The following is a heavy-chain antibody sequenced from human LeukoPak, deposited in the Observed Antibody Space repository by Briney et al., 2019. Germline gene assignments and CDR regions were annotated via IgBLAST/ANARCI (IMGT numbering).Heavy chain of an antibody. CDR1: GGTFISYA. CDR3: ARNYYDSSGYYGGGFDY. CDR2: IIPIFGTA. J-gene: IGHJ4*02. Sequence: SVKVSCKASGGTFISYAISWVRQAPGQGLEWMGGIIPIFGTANYAQKFQGRVTITADESTSTAYMELSSLRSEDTAVYYCARNYYDSSGYYGGGFDYWGQGTLVTVSS. D-gene: IGHD3-22*01. V-gene: IGHV1-69*13.